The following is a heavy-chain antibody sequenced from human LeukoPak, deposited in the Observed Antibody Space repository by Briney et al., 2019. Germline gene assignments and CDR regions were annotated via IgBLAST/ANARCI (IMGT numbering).Heavy chain of an antibody. CDR2: ISTSGGDT. CDR1: GFTFSNYA. J-gene: IGHJ4*02. Sequence: PGESLRLSCAASGFTFSNYAMHWVRQAPGKGLEYVAAISTSGGDTYYANSVKGRFTISRDNSKNTLYLQMGSLRPEDMAVYFCARKQGGTYPYDHWGQGTLVTVSS. CDR3: ARKQGGTYPYDH. V-gene: IGHV3-64*01. D-gene: IGHD1-26*01.